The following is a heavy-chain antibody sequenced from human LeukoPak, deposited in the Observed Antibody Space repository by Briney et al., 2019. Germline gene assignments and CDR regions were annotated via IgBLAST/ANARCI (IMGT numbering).Heavy chain of an antibody. V-gene: IGHV3-48*03. D-gene: IGHD2-2*02. Sequence: GGSLRLSCAASGFTFSTYEMNWVRQAPGKGLEWVAYISRSGGTIYYADSVKGRFTISRDNAKNSLYLQMNSLRAEDTAVYYCAGYKPFWYFDYWGQGTPATVSS. CDR1: GFTFSTYE. CDR3: AGYKPFWYFDY. CDR2: ISRSGGTI. J-gene: IGHJ4*02.